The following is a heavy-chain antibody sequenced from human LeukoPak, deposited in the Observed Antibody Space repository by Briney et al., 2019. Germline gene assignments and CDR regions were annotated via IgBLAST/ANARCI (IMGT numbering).Heavy chain of an antibody. V-gene: IGHV3-21*01. D-gene: IGHD3-22*01. CDR1: GFTFSSYS. Sequence: GGSLRLSCAASGFTFSSYSMNWVRQAPGKGLEWVLSISSSSSYIYYADSVKGRFTISRDNAKNSLYLQMNSLRAEDTAVYYCARDYGDYYYDSSGYSDYWGQGTLVTVSS. CDR2: ISSSSSYI. J-gene: IGHJ4*02. CDR3: ARDYGDYYYDSSGYSDY.